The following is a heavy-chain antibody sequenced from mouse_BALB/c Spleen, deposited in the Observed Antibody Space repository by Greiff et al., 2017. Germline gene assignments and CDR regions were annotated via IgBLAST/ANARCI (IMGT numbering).Heavy chain of an antibody. CDR2: ISSGSSTI. Sequence: EVNVVESGGGLVQPGGSRKLSCAASGFTFSSFGMHWVRQAPEKGLEWVAYISSGSSTIYYADTVKGRFTISRDNPKNTLFLQMTSLRSEDTAMYYCATYYYGSSWFAYWGQGTLVTVSA. J-gene: IGHJ3*01. D-gene: IGHD1-1*01. CDR1: GFTFSSFG. V-gene: IGHV5-17*02. CDR3: ATYYYGSSWFAY.